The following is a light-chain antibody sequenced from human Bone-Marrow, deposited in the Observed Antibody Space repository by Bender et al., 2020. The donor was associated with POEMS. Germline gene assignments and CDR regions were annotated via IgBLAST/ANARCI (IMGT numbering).Light chain of an antibody. CDR2: SVS. CDR1: NSDVGAYTS. V-gene: IGLV2-14*03. Sequence: QSALTQPASVSGSPGQSVTISCTGTNSDVGAYTSVSWYQQHPGKAPKLLISSVSVRPSGISNRFSASKSGNTASLTVSGLQAEDEADYYCCSYTIENTFVFGSGTKVTVL. CDR3: CSYTIENTFV. J-gene: IGLJ1*01.